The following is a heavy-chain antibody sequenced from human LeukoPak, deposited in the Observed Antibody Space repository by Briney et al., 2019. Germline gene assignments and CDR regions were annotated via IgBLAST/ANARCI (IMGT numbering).Heavy chain of an antibody. Sequence: GGSLRLSCAASGFTFSSYWMSWVRQAPGKGLEWVANIKQDGSEKYYVDSVKGRFTISRDNAKNSVYLQMNSLRAEDTAVYFCARHYSDSSGYYFYFDSWGQGTLVTVSS. CDR2: IKQDGSEK. CDR3: ARHYSDSSGYYFYFDS. D-gene: IGHD3-22*01. CDR1: GFTFSSYW. V-gene: IGHV3-7*03. J-gene: IGHJ4*02.